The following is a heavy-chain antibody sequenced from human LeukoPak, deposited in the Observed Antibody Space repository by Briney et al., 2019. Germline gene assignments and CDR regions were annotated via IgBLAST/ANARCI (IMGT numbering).Heavy chain of an antibody. J-gene: IGHJ2*01. CDR2: ISYSGTT. V-gene: IGHV4-59*01. CDR3: ARHTTYFDILAGYSPFWYFDL. CDR1: GGSISSYY. Sequence: PSETLSLTYTVSGGSISSYYWSWIRQPPGKGLEWIGYISYSGTTNYNPSLKSRVTISVDTSKNQFSLKLSSVTAADTAVYYCARHTTYFDILAGYSPFWYFDLWGRGTLVTVSS. D-gene: IGHD3-9*01.